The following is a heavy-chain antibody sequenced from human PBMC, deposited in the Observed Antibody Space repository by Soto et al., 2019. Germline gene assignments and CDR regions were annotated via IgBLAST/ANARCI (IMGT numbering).Heavy chain of an antibody. J-gene: IGHJ5*02. CDR3: AREPRCSPRFDP. CDR1: GYTFTSYA. CDR2: INAGNGNT. D-gene: IGHD2-15*01. V-gene: IGHV1-3*01. Sequence: QVQLVQSGAEVKKPGASVKVSCKASGYTFTSYAMHWVRQAPGQRLEWMGWINAGNGNTKYSQKFQGRVTITRDTSASTAYMELSSLRSEDTAVYYCAREPRCSPRFDPWGQGTLVTVSS.